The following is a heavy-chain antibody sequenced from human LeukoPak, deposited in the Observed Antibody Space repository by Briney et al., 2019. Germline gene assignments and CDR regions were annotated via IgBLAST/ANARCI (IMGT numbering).Heavy chain of an antibody. CDR3: ARVSSSWYQDWYFDL. J-gene: IGHJ2*01. D-gene: IGHD6-13*01. Sequence: SETLCLTCTVSGVSISSYYWSWIRQPAGKGLEWIGRIYTSGNTNYKPSLKSRVTMSVDTSKNQFSLKLSSVTAADTAVYYCARVSSSWYQDWYFDLWGRGTLVTVSS. CDR1: GVSISSYY. V-gene: IGHV4-4*07. CDR2: IYTSGNT.